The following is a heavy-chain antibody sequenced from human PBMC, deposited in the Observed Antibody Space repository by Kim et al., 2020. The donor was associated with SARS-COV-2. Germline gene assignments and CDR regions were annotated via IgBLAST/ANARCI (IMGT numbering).Heavy chain of an antibody. J-gene: IGHJ4*02. D-gene: IGHD3-22*01. CDR1: RFTFSTYA. CDR3: ARGHYDSSAPDY. V-gene: IGHV3-30*03. Sequence: GGSLRLSCEASRFTFSTYAMHWFRQGPGKGLEWVAAISFNGRNTYYTDSVKGRFTISRDNAKNTLSLHMNRLRLEDTAVYFCARGHYDSSAPDYWGQGTL. CDR2: ISFNGRNT.